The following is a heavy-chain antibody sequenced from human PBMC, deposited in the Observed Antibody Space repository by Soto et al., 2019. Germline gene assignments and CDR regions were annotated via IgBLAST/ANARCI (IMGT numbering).Heavy chain of an antibody. V-gene: IGHV3-64*01. CDR2: ISSNGGST. CDR1: GFAFSSYA. CDR3: ARVVAKYSGYDSGAFDS. D-gene: IGHD5-12*01. J-gene: IGHJ3*02. Sequence: GGSLRLSCAASGFAFSSYAMHWVRQAPGKGLEYVSAISSNGGSTYYANSVKGRFTISRDNSKNTLYLQMGSLRAEDMAVYYCARVVAKYSGYDSGAFDSWGQGTMVTVSS.